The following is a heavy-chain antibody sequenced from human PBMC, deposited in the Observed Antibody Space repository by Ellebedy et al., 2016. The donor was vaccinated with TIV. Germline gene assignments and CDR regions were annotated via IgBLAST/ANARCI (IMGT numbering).Heavy chain of an antibody. CDR3: ARRGGYCSSTSCFADWFDP. Sequence: MPGGSLRLSCTVSGGSISSGTYYWGWIRQPPGKGLEWIGSIYYSGSTYYNPSLKLRVTIFVDTSKNQFSLKLTSVTAADTAVYYCARRGGYCSSTSCFADWFDPWGQGTLVTVSS. CDR1: GGSISSGTYY. J-gene: IGHJ5*02. CDR2: IYYSGST. V-gene: IGHV4-39*01. D-gene: IGHD2-2*01.